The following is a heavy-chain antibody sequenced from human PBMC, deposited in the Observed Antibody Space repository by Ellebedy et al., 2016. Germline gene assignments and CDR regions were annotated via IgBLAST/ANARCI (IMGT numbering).Heavy chain of an antibody. CDR1: GYTFTSYY. CDR3: ARAHYGSGSYSHFDY. CDR2: INPSGGST. Sequence: ASVKVSCKASGYTFTSYYIHWVRQAPGQGLEWMGIINPSGGSTRYAQKLQGRVTMTRDTSTSTVYMELSSLRSEGTAVYYCARAHYGSGSYSHFDYWGQGTLVTVSS. J-gene: IGHJ4*02. D-gene: IGHD3-10*01. V-gene: IGHV1-46*01.